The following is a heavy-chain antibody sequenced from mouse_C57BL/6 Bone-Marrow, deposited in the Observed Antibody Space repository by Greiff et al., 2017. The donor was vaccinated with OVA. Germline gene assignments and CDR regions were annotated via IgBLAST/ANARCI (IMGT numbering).Heavy chain of an antibody. CDR3: TTDYYGSQPYFDV. V-gene: IGHV14-4*01. CDR1: GFNIKDDY. Sequence: VQLKESGAELVRPGASVKLSCKASGFNIKDDYMHWVKQRPEQGLEWIGWIDPENGDTEYASKFQGKATITADTSSNTAYLQLGSLTSEDTAVDYCTTDYYGSQPYFDVWGTGTTVTVSS. D-gene: IGHD1-1*01. J-gene: IGHJ1*03. CDR2: IDPENGDT.